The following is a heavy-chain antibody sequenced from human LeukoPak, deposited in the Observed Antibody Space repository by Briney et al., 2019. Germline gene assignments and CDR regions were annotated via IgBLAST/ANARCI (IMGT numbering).Heavy chain of an antibody. CDR3: ARAPDYYGSGSYLWFDP. CDR2: IYTSGST. Sequence: PSETLSLTCTVSGGSISSYYWRWFRQPAGKGLEWIGRIYTSGSTNYNPSLKSRVTMSVDTSKNQFSLKLSSVTAADTAVYYCARAPDYYGSGSYLWFDPWGQGTLVTVSS. J-gene: IGHJ5*02. CDR1: GGSISSYY. D-gene: IGHD3-10*01. V-gene: IGHV4-4*07.